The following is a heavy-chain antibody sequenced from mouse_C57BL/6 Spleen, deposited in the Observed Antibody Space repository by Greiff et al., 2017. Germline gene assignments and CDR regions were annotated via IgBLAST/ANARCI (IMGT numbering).Heavy chain of an antibody. V-gene: IGHV3-5*01. Sequence: EVKLVESGPGLVKPSQTVFLTCTVTGISITTGNFRWSWIRQFPGNKLEWIGYISYSGTITYNPSPTSRTTTTRDTHKNQFFLEMNSLTAEDTATYYCARAIFDAMDYWGQGTSVTVSS. J-gene: IGHJ4*01. CDR1: GISITTGNFR. CDR3: ARAIFDAMDY. CDR2: ISYSGTI.